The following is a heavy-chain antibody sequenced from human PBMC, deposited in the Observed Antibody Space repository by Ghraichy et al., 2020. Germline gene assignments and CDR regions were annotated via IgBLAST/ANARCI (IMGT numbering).Heavy chain of an antibody. CDR3: ARRYIGYCSGGSCYPWFDP. J-gene: IGHJ5*02. Sequence: SQTLSLTCTVSGGSISSSSYYWGWIRQPPGKGLEWIGNIYYSGSTYYNPSLKSRVTISVDTSKNQFSLKLSSVTAADTAVYYCARRYIGYCSGGSCYPWFDPWGQGTLVTVSS. CDR1: GGSISSSSYY. D-gene: IGHD2-15*01. CDR2: IYYSGST. V-gene: IGHV4-39*01.